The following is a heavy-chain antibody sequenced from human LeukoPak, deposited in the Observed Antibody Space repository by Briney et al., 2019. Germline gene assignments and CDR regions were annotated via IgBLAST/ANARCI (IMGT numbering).Heavy chain of an antibody. D-gene: IGHD6-6*01. V-gene: IGHV3-74*01. CDR1: GFTFSSYW. CDR2: INSDGSTT. CDR3: ARDVYSSSAFFY. J-gene: IGHJ4*02. Sequence: GGSLRLSCAASGFTFSSYWMHWVRQAPGKGLVWVSRINSDGSTTTYADSAKGRFTISRDNAKNSLYLQMNSLRAEDTAVYYCARDVYSSSAFFYWGQGTLVTVSS.